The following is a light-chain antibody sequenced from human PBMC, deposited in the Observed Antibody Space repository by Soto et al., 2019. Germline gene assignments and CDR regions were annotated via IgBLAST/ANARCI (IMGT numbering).Light chain of an antibody. Sequence: VLIQSPATLSLSPGERATLSCRVRHSIHTSLAWYQQKPGQPPRLAXYDSTLRATGVPVRFGGSTSGTELTLTINNLEPEDFAVYDCQQRNVWLPITFGQGTRLEIK. CDR2: DST. J-gene: IGKJ5*01. CDR3: QQRNVWLPIT. CDR1: HSIHTS. V-gene: IGKV3-11*01.